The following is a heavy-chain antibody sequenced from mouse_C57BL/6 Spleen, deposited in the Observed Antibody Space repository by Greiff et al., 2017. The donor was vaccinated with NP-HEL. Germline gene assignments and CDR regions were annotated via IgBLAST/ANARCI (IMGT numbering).Heavy chain of an antibody. J-gene: IGHJ3*01. V-gene: IGHV1-26*01. Sequence: EVQLQQSGPELVKPGASVKISCKASGYTFTDYYMNWVKQSHGKSLEWIGDINPNNGGTSYNQKFKGKATLTVDKSSSTAYMELSSLTSEDSAVYYCALYSNYGWFAYWGQGTLVTVSA. D-gene: IGHD2-5*01. CDR1: GYTFTDYY. CDR3: ALYSNYGWFAY. CDR2: INPNNGGT.